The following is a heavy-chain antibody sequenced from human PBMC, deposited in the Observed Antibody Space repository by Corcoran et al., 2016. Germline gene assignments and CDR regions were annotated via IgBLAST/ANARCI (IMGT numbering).Heavy chain of an antibody. J-gene: IGHJ1*01. CDR2: IYPGDSDT. CDR1: GYSFTSYW. Sequence: EVQLVQSGAEVKKPGESLKISCKGSGYSFTSYWIGWVRQMPGKGLEWMGIIYPGDSDTRYSPSFQGQVTISADKSISTAYLQWSSLKASDTAMYYCARQRGGYCSGGSCYRTAEYFQHGGQGTLVTVSS. V-gene: IGHV5-51*01. D-gene: IGHD2-15*01. CDR3: ARQRGGYCSGGSCYRTAEYFQH.